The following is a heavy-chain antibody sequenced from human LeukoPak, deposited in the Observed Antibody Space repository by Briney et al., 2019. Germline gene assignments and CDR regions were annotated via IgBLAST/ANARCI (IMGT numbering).Heavy chain of an antibody. D-gene: IGHD4-17*01. CDR1: VYTLTELS. V-gene: IGHV1-24*01. CDR3: ATRLTVYFDY. Sequence: ASVKVSCKVSVYTLTELSLHWVRQAPGKGLEWMGGFDPEDGETIYAQKFQGRVTMTEDTSTDTAYMELSSLRSEDTAVYYCATRLTVYFDYWGQGTLVTVSS. J-gene: IGHJ4*02. CDR2: FDPEDGET.